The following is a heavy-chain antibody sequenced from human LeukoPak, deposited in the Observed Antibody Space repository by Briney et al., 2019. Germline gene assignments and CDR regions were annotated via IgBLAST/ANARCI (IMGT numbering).Heavy chain of an antibody. CDR1: GFTFSSYA. CDR3: AKVTACSGDSCGSA. V-gene: IGHV3-23*01. Sequence: GGSLRLSCAASGFTFSSYAMSWVRQAPGKGLEWVSAISYSGGSTYYADSVKGRFTISRDNSKNTLYLQMNSLKAEDTAVYYCAKVTACSGDSCGSAWGQGTLVTVSS. J-gene: IGHJ5*02. CDR2: ISYSGGST. D-gene: IGHD2-15*01.